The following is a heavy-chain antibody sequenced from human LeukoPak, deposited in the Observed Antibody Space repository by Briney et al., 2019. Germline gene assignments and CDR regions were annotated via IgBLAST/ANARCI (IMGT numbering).Heavy chain of an antibody. J-gene: IGHJ5*02. CDR1: GGSISSNHYY. CDR2: IYYNGNK. CDR3: ARANHLNRYFAP. V-gene: IGHV4-39*07. Sequence: PSETLSLTCTVSGGSISSNHYYWHWIRQPPGRGLQWIGTIYYNGNKYCNPSLKSRLSISVDTSKNQFSLRLTSVTAADTAIYYCARANHLNRYFAPWGQGSLVTVSS. D-gene: IGHD1-14*01.